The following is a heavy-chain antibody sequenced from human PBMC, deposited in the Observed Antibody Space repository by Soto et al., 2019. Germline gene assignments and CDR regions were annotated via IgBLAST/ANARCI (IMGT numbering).Heavy chain of an antibody. J-gene: IGHJ2*01. Sequence: TGGSLRLSCTASGFTFGYYAMSWVRQSPGKGLEWVGFIRSKAYGGTTEYAASVKGRFTISRDDSKSIAYLQMNSLKTEDTAVYYCTSAYCSSTSCYKANWYFDLWGRGTLVTVSS. D-gene: IGHD2-2*02. CDR1: GFTFGYYA. V-gene: IGHV3-49*04. CDR3: TSAYCSSTSCYKANWYFDL. CDR2: IRSKAYGGTT.